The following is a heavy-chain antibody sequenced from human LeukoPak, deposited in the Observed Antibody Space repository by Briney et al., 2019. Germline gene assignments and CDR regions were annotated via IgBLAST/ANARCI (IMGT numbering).Heavy chain of an antibody. CDR2: IIPILGTA. D-gene: IGHD6-19*01. CDR1: GGTFSSYA. V-gene: IGHV1-69*13. J-gene: IGHJ6*02. CDR3: ARDLGRSSGWFVGVFMDV. Sequence: SVTVSCTACGGTFSSYAISWVRQAAGRGLEWVGGIIPILGTANYAQKFQGRVTITADESTSTAYMELSSLRSEDTAVYYCARDLGRSSGWFVGVFMDVWGQGTTVTVSS.